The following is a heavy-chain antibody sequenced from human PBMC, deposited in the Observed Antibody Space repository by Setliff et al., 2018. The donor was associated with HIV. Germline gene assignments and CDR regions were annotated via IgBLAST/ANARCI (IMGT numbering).Heavy chain of an antibody. D-gene: IGHD3-22*01. J-gene: IGHJ4*02. V-gene: IGHV4-39*01. CDR1: GGSISSSTYY. Sequence: SETLSLTCSVSGGSISSSTYYWGWIRQPPGQGLEWIGSIYHSGFTYHNPSLKSRITLSVDTSKNQFSLKLSSVTAADTTVYYCARHSGLGGYYSPFDYWGPGTLVTVSS. CDR2: IYHSGFT. CDR3: ARHSGLGGYYSPFDY.